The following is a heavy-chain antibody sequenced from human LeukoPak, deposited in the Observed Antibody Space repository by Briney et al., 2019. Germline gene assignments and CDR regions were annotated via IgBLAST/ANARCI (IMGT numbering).Heavy chain of an antibody. J-gene: IGHJ4*02. CDR3: ARGDFDTSGYSVPFHY. CDR1: GGSISSYY. D-gene: IGHD3-22*01. V-gene: IGHV4-59*01. CDR2: IYYRGST. Sequence: SETLSLTCTVSGGSISSYYWSWVRQPPGKGLEWIGYIYYRGSTNYNPSLKSRVTISVDTSKNQFSLKLSSVTAADSAIYYCARGDFDTSGYSVPFHYWGQGALVTVSS.